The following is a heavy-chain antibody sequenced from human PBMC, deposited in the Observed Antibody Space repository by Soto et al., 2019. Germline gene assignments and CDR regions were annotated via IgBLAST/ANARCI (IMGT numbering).Heavy chain of an antibody. J-gene: IGHJ6*02. CDR3: ARGKGTVTTYYYYGMDV. V-gene: IGHV4-34*01. CDR1: GGSFSGYY. D-gene: IGHD4-4*01. Sequence: SETLSLTCAVYGGSFSGYYWSWIRQPPGKGLEWIGEINHSGSTNYNPSLKSRVTISVDTSKNQFSLKLSSVTAADTAVYYCARGKGTVTTYYYYGMDVWGQGTTVTVSS. CDR2: INHSGST.